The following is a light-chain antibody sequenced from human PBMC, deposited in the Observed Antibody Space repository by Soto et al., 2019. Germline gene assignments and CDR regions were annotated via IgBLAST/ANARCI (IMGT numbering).Light chain of an antibody. J-gene: IGKJ1*01. CDR2: KVS. Sequence: DVVMTQSPLSLPVTLGQPASISCRSSQSLVYSDGNTYLNWFQQRPGQSPRRLIYKVSNRDPGYLDRLIGGASGNNFRLKISRVGPEDVGVYYCMQGTHSPPGTFDQQTKVEIK. V-gene: IGKV2-30*01. CDR3: MQGTHSPPGT. CDR1: QSLVYSDGNTY.